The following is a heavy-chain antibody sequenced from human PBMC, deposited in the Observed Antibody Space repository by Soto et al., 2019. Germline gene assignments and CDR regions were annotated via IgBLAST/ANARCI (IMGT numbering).Heavy chain of an antibody. CDR2: IYYSGST. J-gene: IGHJ4*02. Sequence: SVSLSLTWTVSGGPISSHYCSWIRQPQRKGLEWIGYIYYSGSTNYNPSLKSRVTISVDTSKNQFSLKLSSVTAADTVVYYCARDVGGDDEFDYWGQGPLVTVSS. V-gene: IGHV4-59*11. D-gene: IGHD2-21*01. CDR1: GGPISSHY. CDR3: ARDVGGDDEFDY.